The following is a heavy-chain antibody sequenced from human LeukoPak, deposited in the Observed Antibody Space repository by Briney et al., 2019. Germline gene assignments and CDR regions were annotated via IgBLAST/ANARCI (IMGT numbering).Heavy chain of an antibody. CDR1: GYTFTGYY. V-gene: IGHV1-2*02. J-gene: IGHJ5*02. Sequence: GASVTVSCKASGYTFTGYYMHWVRQAPGQGLEWMGWINPNSGGTNYAQKFQGRVTMTRDTSISTAYMELSRLRSDDTAVYYCAREGCSGGSCYFWFDPWGQGTLVTVSS. D-gene: IGHD2-15*01. CDR2: INPNSGGT. CDR3: AREGCSGGSCYFWFDP.